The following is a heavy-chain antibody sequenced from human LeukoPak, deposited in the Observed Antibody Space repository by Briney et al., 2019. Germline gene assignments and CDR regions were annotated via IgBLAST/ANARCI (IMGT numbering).Heavy chain of an antibody. Sequence: PGGSLRLSCAASGFTVSSNYMSWVRQAPGKGLEWVSVIYRGGSTYYADPVKGRFTISRDNSKNTLYLQMNSRRAEDTAVYYCARVYRGGNNWFAPWRQGTLVTVPS. CDR1: GFTVSSNY. CDR2: IYRGGST. J-gene: IGHJ5*02. D-gene: IGHD3-10*01. CDR3: ARVYRGGNNWFAP. V-gene: IGHV3-53*01.